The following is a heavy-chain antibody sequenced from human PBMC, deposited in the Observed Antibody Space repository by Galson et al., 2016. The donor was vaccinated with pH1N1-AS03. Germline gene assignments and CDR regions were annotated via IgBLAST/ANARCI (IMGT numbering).Heavy chain of an antibody. D-gene: IGHD3-10*01. V-gene: IGHV1-46*01. Sequence: SVKLSCKASGYTFSRYYMHWMRQAPGQGPEWMAVIDRSISRTTCAQKVQGRVNMTRDTATTTAYMELRSLRSDDTAVYYCATYGSGSRGGFDYWGQGALITVSS. CDR2: IDRSISRT. CDR1: GYTFSRYY. J-gene: IGHJ4*02. CDR3: ATYGSGSRGGFDY.